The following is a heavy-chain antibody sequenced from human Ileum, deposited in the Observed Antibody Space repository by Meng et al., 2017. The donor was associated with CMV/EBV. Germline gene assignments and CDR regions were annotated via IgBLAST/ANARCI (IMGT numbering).Heavy chain of an antibody. D-gene: IGHD3-10*01. Sequence: GGSLRLSCVASGFTFSGYDMFWVRQPAGKGLEWVSSIAAAGDKYYADSVKGRFTISRENAKNSLYLQMNSLRAGDTAVYYCARNGGGMDVWGQGTTVTVSS. CDR1: GFTFSGYD. V-gene: IGHV3-13*01. CDR3: ARNGGGMDV. CDR2: IAAAGDK. J-gene: IGHJ6*02.